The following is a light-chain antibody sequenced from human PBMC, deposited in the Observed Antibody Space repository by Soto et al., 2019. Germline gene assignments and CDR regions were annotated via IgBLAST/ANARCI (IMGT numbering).Light chain of an antibody. V-gene: IGLV2-8*01. CDR3: TSYAGGNNV. Sequence: QSALTQPPSASGSPGQSVTISCTGTSSDVGGYNFVSWYQQYPGKVPKLMVYEVNKRPSGVPDRFSGSKSGNTASLTVSGLQAEYEADYYCTSYAGGNNVFGTGTKVTVL. J-gene: IGLJ1*01. CDR1: SSDVGGYNF. CDR2: EVN.